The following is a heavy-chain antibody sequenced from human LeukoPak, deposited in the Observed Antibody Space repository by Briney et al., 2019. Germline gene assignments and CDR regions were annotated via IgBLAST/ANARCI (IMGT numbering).Heavy chain of an antibody. CDR2: IDPSDSYT. CDR1: GYSFTSYW. Sequence: GESLRISCKGSGYSFTSYWINWSRQMPGKGLEWMGKIDPSDSYTNYSPSFQGHVTISVDKSINTAYLQWSSLRASDSAMYSCARRGGSGGYWYCVLWGRGTLVTVSS. D-gene: IGHD2-15*01. CDR3: ARRGGSGGYWYCVL. J-gene: IGHJ2*01. V-gene: IGHV5-10-1*01.